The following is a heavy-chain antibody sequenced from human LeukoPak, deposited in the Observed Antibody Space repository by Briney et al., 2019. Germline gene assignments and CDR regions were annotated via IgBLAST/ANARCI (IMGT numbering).Heavy chain of an antibody. CDR2: IKDDESAK. Sequence: GGSLRLSCAASGFIFTDHWMSWVRQAPGKGLEWVANIKDDESAKFYADSVRGRFTISRDNAKNSLYLQMNNLRVEDTAVYYCARAVDVADYWGRGTLVTVSS. CDR3: ARAVDVADY. CDR1: GFIFTDHW. J-gene: IGHJ4*02. D-gene: IGHD3-16*01. V-gene: IGHV3-7*01.